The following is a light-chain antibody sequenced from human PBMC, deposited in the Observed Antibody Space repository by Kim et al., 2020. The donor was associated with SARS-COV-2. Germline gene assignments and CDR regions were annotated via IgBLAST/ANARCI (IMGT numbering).Light chain of an antibody. Sequence: ASVGDRVTITCRASQIISTWLAWYQQKPGKAPKFLIYEASTLESGVPSRFSGSGSGTEFSLTISSLQPDDFATYYCQHYNSYPYTFGQGTKVDIK. V-gene: IGKV1-5*01. CDR1: QIISTW. CDR2: EAS. J-gene: IGKJ2*01. CDR3: QHYNSYPYT.